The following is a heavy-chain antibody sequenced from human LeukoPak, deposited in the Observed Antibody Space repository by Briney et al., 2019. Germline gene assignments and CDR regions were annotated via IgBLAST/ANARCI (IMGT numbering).Heavy chain of an antibody. V-gene: IGHV3-23*01. D-gene: IGHD6-13*01. CDR3: AKDLSITAGGLYYYYGMDV. J-gene: IGHJ6*02. Sequence: HLGGPLRVSCAASGFTFSSYAMSWARQAPGKGLEWVSAIRGSGSKTYYADSVKGRFTISRDNSKNTLYLQMNSLRAEDTAVYYCAKDLSITAGGLYYYYGMDVWGRGTNDPVSS. CDR2: IRGSGSKT. CDR1: GFTFSSYA.